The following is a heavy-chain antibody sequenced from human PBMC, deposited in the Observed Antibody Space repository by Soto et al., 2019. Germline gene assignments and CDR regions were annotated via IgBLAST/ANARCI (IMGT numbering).Heavy chain of an antibody. D-gene: IGHD1-26*01. CDR1: GFTFTSSA. CDR3: AAGGVGATNFAY. Sequence: SVKVSCKASGFTFTSSAVQWVRQARGQRLEWIGWIVVGSGNTNYAQKFQERVTITRDMSTSTAYMELSSLRSEDTAVYYCAAGGVGATNFAYWGQGTLVPVSS. J-gene: IGHJ4*02. V-gene: IGHV1-58*01. CDR2: IVVGSGNT.